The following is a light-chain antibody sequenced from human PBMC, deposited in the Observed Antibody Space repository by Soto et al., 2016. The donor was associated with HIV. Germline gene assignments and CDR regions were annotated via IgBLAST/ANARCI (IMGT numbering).Light chain of an antibody. Sequence: SYVLTQPPSVSEAPGTTARITCGGDKIGSQSVHWYQHKPGQAPVLVVYDDSERPSGIPERFSGSNSGNMATLAISRVEVGDEADYYCQVWDGSSDHWVFGGGTKADRP. J-gene: IGLJ3*02. CDR2: DDS. CDR3: QVWDGSSDHWV. V-gene: IGLV3-21*03. CDR1: KIGSQS.